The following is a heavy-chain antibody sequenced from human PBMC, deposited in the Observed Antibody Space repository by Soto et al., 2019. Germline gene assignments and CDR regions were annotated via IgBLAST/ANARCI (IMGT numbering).Heavy chain of an antibody. D-gene: IGHD3-3*01. CDR1: GFTFSSYG. CDR2: IWYDGSNK. J-gene: IGHJ6*02. V-gene: IGHV3-33*01. Sequence: QVQLVESGGGVVQPGRSLRLSCAASGFTFSSYGMHWVRQAPGKGLEWVAVIWYDGSNKYYADSVKGRFTISRDNSKKTRNLQMNSLRAEDTAVYYCVRDGGYCDCWSGLYYGMDVWGQGTTVTVSS. CDR3: VRDGGYCDCWSGLYYGMDV.